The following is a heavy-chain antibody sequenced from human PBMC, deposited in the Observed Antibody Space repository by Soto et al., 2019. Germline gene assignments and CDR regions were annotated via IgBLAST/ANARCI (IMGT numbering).Heavy chain of an antibody. Sequence: SRTLSLTCAITGDSVSSNSAGWSWVRQSPSRGLEWLGRTYYRSKWYYEYAVSVRGRITINPDTSKNQYSLQLNSVTPEDTAVYFCARGEQYSGRIFDYWGQGTLVTVPS. V-gene: IGHV6-1*01. D-gene: IGHD1-26*01. CDR3: ARGEQYSGRIFDY. CDR2: TYYRSKWYY. J-gene: IGHJ4*01. CDR1: GDSVSSNSAG.